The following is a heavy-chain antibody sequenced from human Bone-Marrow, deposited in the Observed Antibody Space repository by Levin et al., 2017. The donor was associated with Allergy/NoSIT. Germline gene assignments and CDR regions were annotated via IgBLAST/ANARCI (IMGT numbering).Heavy chain of an antibody. V-gene: IGHV5-51*03. Sequence: PGASVKVSCKASGYTFSNHWIIWVRQMPGKGLEWMGTIFPGDSDTRYSPSFEGQVTMSVDKSLSTAYLQWNSLKASDTATYYCARRDSDSSTNWFDPWGQGTLAIVSS. J-gene: IGHJ5*02. CDR3: ARRDSDSSTNWFDP. D-gene: IGHD1-26*01. CDR2: IFPGDSDT. CDR1: GYTFSNHW.